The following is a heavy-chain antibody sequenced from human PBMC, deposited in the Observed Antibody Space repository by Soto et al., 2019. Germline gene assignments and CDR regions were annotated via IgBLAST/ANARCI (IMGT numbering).Heavy chain of an antibody. CDR2: ISFGGSST. Sequence: GGSLRLSCVASGFPFDSYGIHWVRQAPGKGLEWVSTISFGGSSTYYADSVKGRFTISRDNSKNTLYLQMTSLRAEDTAIYYCATDSFRSGIAVAGNYWGQGTLVTVSS. D-gene: IGHD6-19*01. CDR1: GFPFDSYG. J-gene: IGHJ4*02. CDR3: ATDSFRSGIAVAGNY. V-gene: IGHV3-23*01.